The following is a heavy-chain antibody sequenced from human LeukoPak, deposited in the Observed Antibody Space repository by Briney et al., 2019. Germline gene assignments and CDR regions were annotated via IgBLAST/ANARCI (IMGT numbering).Heavy chain of an antibody. V-gene: IGHV1-2*06. CDR1: GYTFTGYY. D-gene: IGHD2-15*01. J-gene: IGHJ5*02. Sequence: ASVKVSCKASGYTFTGYYMHWVRHAPGQGLELMARINPNSGGTNYAQKFQGRVTMTRDTSISTAYMELSRLRSDDTAVYYCARDHCSGGSCYWPFDPWGQGTLVTVSS. CDR3: ARDHCSGGSCYWPFDP. CDR2: INPNSGGT.